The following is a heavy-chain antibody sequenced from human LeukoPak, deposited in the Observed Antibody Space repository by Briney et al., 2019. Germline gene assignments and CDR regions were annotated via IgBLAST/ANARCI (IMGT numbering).Heavy chain of an antibody. CDR1: GYTFTSYY. D-gene: IGHD2-15*01. Sequence: ASVNVSCKASGYTFTSYYMHWVRQAPGQGLEWMGIINPSGGTTGYARKFQGRVTMTRDTSTSTVYMELSSLRSDDTAVYYCARAHCSGGACPNWFDPWGQGTLVTVSS. J-gene: IGHJ5*02. V-gene: IGHV1-46*01. CDR2: INPSGGTT. CDR3: ARAHCSGGACPNWFDP.